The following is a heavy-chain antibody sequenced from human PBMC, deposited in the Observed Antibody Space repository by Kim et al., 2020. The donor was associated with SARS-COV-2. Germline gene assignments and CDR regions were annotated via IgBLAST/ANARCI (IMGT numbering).Heavy chain of an antibody. Sequence: GNTYYTPSLKSRVTISIDTSKNQFSLTLSSVTAADTAVYYCARVDSNYFDYWGQETLVTVSS. CDR3: ARVDSNYFDY. J-gene: IGHJ4*02. CDR2: GNT. D-gene: IGHD4-4*01. V-gene: IGHV4-39*01.